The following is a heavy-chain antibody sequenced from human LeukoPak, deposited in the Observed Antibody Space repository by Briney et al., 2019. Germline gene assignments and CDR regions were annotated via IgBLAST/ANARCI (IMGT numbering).Heavy chain of an antibody. D-gene: IGHD5-24*01. CDR1: GGSFSGYY. V-gene: IGHV4-34*01. CDR2: INHSGST. Sequence: SETLSLTCAVYGGSFSGYYWSWIRQPPGKGLEWIGEINHSGSTNYNPSLKSRVTISVDTSKNQFSLKLSSVTAADTAVYYCARQRGLRVFDYWGQGTLVTVSS. CDR3: ARQRGLRVFDY. J-gene: IGHJ4*02.